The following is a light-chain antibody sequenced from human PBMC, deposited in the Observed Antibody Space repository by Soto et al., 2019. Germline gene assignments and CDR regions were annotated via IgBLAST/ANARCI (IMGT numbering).Light chain of an antibody. Sequence: QSALTQPPSASGSPGQSVTVSCAGTSRDVGAYSSVAWYQQHPGKAPKLIIYEVTKRPSGVPDRFSGARSGNTAFLTVSGLQADDEADYYCSAHAGSNNYFFGTGIKVTVL. J-gene: IGLJ1*01. CDR1: SRDVGAYSS. V-gene: IGLV2-8*01. CDR3: SAHAGSNNYF. CDR2: EVT.